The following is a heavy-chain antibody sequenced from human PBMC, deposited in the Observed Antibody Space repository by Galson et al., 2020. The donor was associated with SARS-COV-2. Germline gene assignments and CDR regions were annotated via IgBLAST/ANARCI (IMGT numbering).Heavy chain of an antibody. CDR2: INADGYST. CDR1: GFTFSTYG. J-gene: IGHJ6*03. V-gene: IGHV3-74*01. D-gene: IGHD2-15*01. Sequence: GGSLRLSCAASGFTFSTYGMHWVRQVPGKGLVWVSRINADGYSTGYADSVKGRFTISRDNAKNTLFLQLNSLRAEDPAIYHCARGGRCSGGSCYSDYYYMDVWGKGTTVTISS. CDR3: ARGGRCSGGSCYSDYYYMDV.